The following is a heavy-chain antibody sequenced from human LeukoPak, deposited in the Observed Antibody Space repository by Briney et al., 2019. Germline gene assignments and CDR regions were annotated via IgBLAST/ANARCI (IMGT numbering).Heavy chain of an antibody. V-gene: IGHV3-21*01. CDR1: GFTFSSYS. Sequence: GGSLRLSCAASGFTFSSYSMNWVRQAPGKGLEWVSSISSRSSYIYYADSVKGGFTISRDNAKNSLYLQMNSLRAEDTAVYYCAREVLRFGELVAAFDIWGQGTMVTVSS. CDR2: ISSRSSYI. CDR3: AREVLRFGELVAAFDI. J-gene: IGHJ3*02. D-gene: IGHD3-10*01.